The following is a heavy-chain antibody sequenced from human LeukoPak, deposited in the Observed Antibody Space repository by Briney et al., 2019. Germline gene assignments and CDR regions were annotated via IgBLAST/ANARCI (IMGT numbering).Heavy chain of an antibody. Sequence: GRSLRLSCAASGFTFSSYSMNWVRQAPGKGLEWVSSISSSSYIYYADSVKGRFTISRDNAKNSLYLQINSLRAEDTALYYCAKGSGDYYADWGQGTLVTVSS. CDR2: ISSSSYI. CDR1: GFTFSSYS. V-gene: IGHV3-21*04. D-gene: IGHD3-22*01. J-gene: IGHJ4*02. CDR3: AKGSGDYYAD.